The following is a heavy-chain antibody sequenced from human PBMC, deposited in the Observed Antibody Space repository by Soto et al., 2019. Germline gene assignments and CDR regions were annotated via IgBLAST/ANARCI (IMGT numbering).Heavy chain of an antibody. D-gene: IGHD6-19*01. J-gene: IGHJ4*02. CDR3: TTGHGSDRHG. V-gene: IGHV3-15*01. CDR1: GFTFSSCA. CDR2: AKRKAAGGTI. Sequence: GGSLRLSCAASGFTFSSCAMHWVRQAPGKGLEWVALAKRKAAGGTIDYAAPVKGRFSISRDDSENMVYLQMNSLKIEDTGRYYCTTGHGSDRHGWGQGTLVTVSS.